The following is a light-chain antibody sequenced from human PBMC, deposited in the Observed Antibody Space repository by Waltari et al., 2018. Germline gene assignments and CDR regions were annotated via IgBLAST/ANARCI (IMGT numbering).Light chain of an antibody. CDR2: KAS. V-gene: IGKV1-5*03. CDR1: QSISSW. CDR3: QQYNTYLRT. Sequence: DIQMTQSPSTLSASVGDRVTITCRASQSISSWLAWYQQKPGKAHKPLIYKASSLESWFPSRFSGSGSGTEFTLTISSLQPDDFATYYCQQYNTYLRTFGQGTKVEIK. J-gene: IGKJ1*01.